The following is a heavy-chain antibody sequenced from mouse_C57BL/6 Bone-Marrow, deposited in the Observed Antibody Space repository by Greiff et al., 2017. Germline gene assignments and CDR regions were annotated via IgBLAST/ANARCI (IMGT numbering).Heavy chain of an antibody. CDR3: TRGEAQTYYFDY. CDR2: ISDGGSYT. V-gene: IGHV5-4*01. Sequence: EVHLVESGGGLVKPGGSLKLSCAASGFTFSSYAMSWVRQTPGKRLEWVATISDGGSYTYYPDNVKGRFTISRDNAKNNLYLQMSHLKSEDTAMYYGTRGEAQTYYFDYWGQGTTLTVSS. J-gene: IGHJ2*01. CDR1: GFTFSSYA.